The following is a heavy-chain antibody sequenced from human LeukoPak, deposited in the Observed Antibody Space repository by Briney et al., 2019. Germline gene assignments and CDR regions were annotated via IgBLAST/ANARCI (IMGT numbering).Heavy chain of an antibody. CDR1: GFTFSSYS. V-gene: IGHV3-21*01. J-gene: IGHJ5*02. D-gene: IGHD3-3*01. CDR2: ISSSSSYI. Sequence: PGGSLRLSCAASGFTFSSYSMNWVRQAPGKGLAWVSSISSSSSYIYYADSVKGRFTISRDNAKNSLYLQMNSLRAEDTAVYYCAREGSAYYDFWSGYYFRWFDPWGQGTLVTVSS. CDR3: AREGSAYYDFWSGYYFRWFDP.